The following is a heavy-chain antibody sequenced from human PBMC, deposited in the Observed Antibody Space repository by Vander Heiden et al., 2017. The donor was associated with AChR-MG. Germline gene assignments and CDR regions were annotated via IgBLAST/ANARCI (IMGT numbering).Heavy chain of an antibody. Sequence: EVQLLESGGGLVQPGGSLRLSCAPSGFTFTSYAMSWVRQAPGKGLEWVSTISGDGSSTYYADSVKGRFTISRDNSKNTLYLQMNSLRAEDTAVHYCAKGAYSSGWSFDYWGQGTLVTVSS. V-gene: IGHV3-23*01. CDR3: AKGAYSSGWSFDY. D-gene: IGHD6-19*01. CDR1: GFTFTSYA. CDR2: ISGDGSST. J-gene: IGHJ4*02.